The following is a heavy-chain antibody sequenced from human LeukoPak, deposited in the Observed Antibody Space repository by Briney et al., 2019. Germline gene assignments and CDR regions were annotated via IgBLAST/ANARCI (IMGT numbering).Heavy chain of an antibody. Sequence: SETLSLTCTVSGGSISSYYWSWLRQPPGKRLERIGYIYYSGSTNYNPSLKSRVTISVDTSKNQFSLKLSSVTAADTAVYYCARVKKGLRPVDLWGRGTLVTVSS. J-gene: IGHJ2*01. CDR1: GGSISSYY. D-gene: IGHD6-6*01. V-gene: IGHV4-59*01. CDR3: ARVKKGLRPVDL. CDR2: IYYSGST.